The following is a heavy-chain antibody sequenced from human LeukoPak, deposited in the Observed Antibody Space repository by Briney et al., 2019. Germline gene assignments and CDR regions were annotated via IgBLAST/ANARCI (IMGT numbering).Heavy chain of an antibody. D-gene: IGHD2-15*01. CDR2: ISVSGNT. J-gene: IGHJ4*02. V-gene: IGHV3-23*01. Sequence: GGSLRLSCAASGFTLSSYVMSWVRQGPGKGLEWVSAISVSGNTYHADSVKGRFTISRDSYKNTLYLQMNSLRAEDAAVYYCAKAPVTTCSGAYCYPFDYWGQGTLVTVSS. CDR3: AKAPVTTCSGAYCYPFDY. CDR1: GFTLSSYV.